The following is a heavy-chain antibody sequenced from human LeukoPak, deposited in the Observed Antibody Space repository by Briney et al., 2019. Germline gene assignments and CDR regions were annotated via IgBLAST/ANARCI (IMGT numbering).Heavy chain of an antibody. CDR2: IIPIFGTA. V-gene: IGHV1-69*13. Sequence: SVKVSCKASGGTFISYAISWVRQAPGQGLEWMGGIIPIFGTANYAQKFQGRVTITADESTSTAYMELSSLRSEDTAVYYCARDSYLDIVVVPAAYYYYGMDVWGQGTTVTVSS. D-gene: IGHD2-2*03. CDR3: ARDSYLDIVVVPAAYYYYGMDV. J-gene: IGHJ6*02. CDR1: GGTFISYA.